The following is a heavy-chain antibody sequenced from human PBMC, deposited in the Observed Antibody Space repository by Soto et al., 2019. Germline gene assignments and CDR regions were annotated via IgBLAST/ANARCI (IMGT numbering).Heavy chain of an antibody. CDR3: ARDGDFWRWDY. Sequence: GASVKVSCKASGYTFTRYYMHWVRQAPGQGLEWMGIINPTGGSTTYAQKFQGRVTMTRDTPTSTVYMELSSLRFEDTAVYYCARDGDFWRWDYWGQGTQVTVSS. D-gene: IGHD3-3*01. J-gene: IGHJ4*02. CDR2: INPTGGST. V-gene: IGHV1-46*01. CDR1: GYTFTRYY.